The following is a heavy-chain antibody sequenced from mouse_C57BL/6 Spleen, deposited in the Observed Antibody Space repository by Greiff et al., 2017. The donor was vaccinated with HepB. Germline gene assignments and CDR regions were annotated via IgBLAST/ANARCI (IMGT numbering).Heavy chain of an antibody. J-gene: IGHJ4*01. V-gene: IGHV5-6*01. CDR1: GFTFSSYG. CDR2: ISSGGSYT. Sequence: EVKLMESGGDLVKPGGSLKLSCAASGFTFSSYGMSWVRQTPDKRLEWVATISSGGSYTYYPDSVKGRFTISRDNAKNTLYLQMSSLKSEDTAMYYCARQNYYSNYEDAMDYWGQGTSVTVSS. D-gene: IGHD2-5*01. CDR3: ARQNYYSNYEDAMDY.